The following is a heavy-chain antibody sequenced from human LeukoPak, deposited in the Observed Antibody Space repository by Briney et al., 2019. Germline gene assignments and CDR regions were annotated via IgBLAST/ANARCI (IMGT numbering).Heavy chain of an antibody. CDR1: GGSISSHY. CDR3: AREDRTIVDY. Sequence: PSETLSLTCTVSGGSISSHYWSWIRQPPGKGLEWIGRIYTSGSTNYNPSLKSRVTMSVDTSKNQSSLKLSSVTAADTAVYYCAREDRTIVDYWGQGTLVTVSS. CDR2: IYTSGST. J-gene: IGHJ4*02. V-gene: IGHV4-4*07. D-gene: IGHD1-1*01.